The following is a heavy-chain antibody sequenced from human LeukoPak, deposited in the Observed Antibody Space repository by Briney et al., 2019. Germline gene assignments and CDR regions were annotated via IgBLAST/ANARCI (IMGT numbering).Heavy chain of an antibody. D-gene: IGHD5-18*01. Sequence: GGSLRLSCAASGLTFSDYYMSWIRQAPGKGLEWVSYISSSGSTIYYADSVKGRFTISRDNAKNSLYLQMNSLRAEDTAVYYCAREAPAMAPPVYYYMDVWGKGTTVTVSS. CDR1: GLTFSDYY. CDR3: AREAPAMAPPVYYYMDV. CDR2: ISSSGSTI. J-gene: IGHJ6*03. V-gene: IGHV3-11*01.